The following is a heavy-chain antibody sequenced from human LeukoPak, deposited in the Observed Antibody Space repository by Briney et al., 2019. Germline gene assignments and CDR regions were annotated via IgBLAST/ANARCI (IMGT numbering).Heavy chain of an antibody. J-gene: IGHJ4*02. D-gene: IGHD2-2*01. V-gene: IGHV3-23*01. CDR2: ISGSGGST. Sequence: PGGSLRLSCAAAGVTFSSYAMSLVRQAPGKGLEWVSAISGSGGSTYYADSVKGRFTISRDNSKNTLYLQMNSLRAEDTAVYYCARDIVVVSDYWGQGTLVTVSS. CDR3: ARDIVVVSDY. CDR1: GVTFSSYA.